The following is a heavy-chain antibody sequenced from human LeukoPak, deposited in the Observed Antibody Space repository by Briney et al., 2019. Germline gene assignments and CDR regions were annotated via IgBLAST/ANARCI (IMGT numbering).Heavy chain of an antibody. D-gene: IGHD1-26*01. V-gene: IGHV4-38-2*02. CDR3: VTPRSWELSDMAV. CDR1: GYSITTNYY. J-gene: IGHJ6*03. CDR2: VYHNGET. Sequence: PSETLSLTCTVSGYSITTNYYWAWIRQSPGTGLEWIGSVYHNGETYYNPSLKSRVIISVDTSKNEFSLRLTSVTAADTAVNYCVTPRSWELSDMAVWGKGTTVIVSS.